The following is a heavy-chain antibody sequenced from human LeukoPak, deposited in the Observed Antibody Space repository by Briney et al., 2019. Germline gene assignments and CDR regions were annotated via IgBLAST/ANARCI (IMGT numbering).Heavy chain of an antibody. CDR3: ARGRYYGSGSYYTPDY. Sequence: ASVKVSCKASGYTFTRYYMHWVRQAPGQGLEWMGIINPSGGNTNYAQKFQGRVTMTRDMSTSTVYMELSSLRSEDTAVYYCARGRYYGSGSYYTPDYWGQGTLVTVSS. J-gene: IGHJ4*02. CDR1: GYTFTRYY. CDR2: INPSGGNT. D-gene: IGHD3-10*01. V-gene: IGHV1-46*01.